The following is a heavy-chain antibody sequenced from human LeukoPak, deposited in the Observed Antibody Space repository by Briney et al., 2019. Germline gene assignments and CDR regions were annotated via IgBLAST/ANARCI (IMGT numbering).Heavy chain of an antibody. Sequence: GASVKVSCKASGGTFSIHGISWVRQAPGRGLEWMAGIIPMFGTTNYAQKFQGRVTITTDDSKSTAHMELSSLSKEDTAFYYCARDAGDGYFDYWGQGTLVTVSS. J-gene: IGHJ4*02. V-gene: IGHV1-69*05. CDR2: IIPMFGTT. CDR3: ARDAGDGYFDY. CDR1: GGTFSIHG. D-gene: IGHD5-24*01.